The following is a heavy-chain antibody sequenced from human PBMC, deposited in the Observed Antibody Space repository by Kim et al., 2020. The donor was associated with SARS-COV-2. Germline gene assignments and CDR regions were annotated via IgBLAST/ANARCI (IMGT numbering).Heavy chain of an antibody. V-gene: IGHV3-23*01. D-gene: IGHD4-17*01. CDR3: AKGGYGTQVSGVDY. CDR1: GFTFSSYA. J-gene: IGHJ4*02. Sequence: GGSLRLSCAASGFTFSSYAMSWVRQAPGKGLEWVSAISGSGGSTYYADSVKGRFTISRDNSKNTLYLQMNSLRAEDTAVYYCAKGGYGTQVSGVDYWGQGALVTVSS. CDR2: ISGSGGST.